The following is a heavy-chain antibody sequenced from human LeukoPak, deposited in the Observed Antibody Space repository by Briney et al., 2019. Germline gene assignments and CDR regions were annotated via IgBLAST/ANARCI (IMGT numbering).Heavy chain of an antibody. CDR3: ARERGSD. J-gene: IGHJ4*02. CDR1: GFTDSPTF. V-gene: IGHV3-53*01. Sequence: PGGSLRLSCEASGFTDSPTFMGWVRQAPGKGLEWVSILHIGGTIYYSAFVKGRFTISRDSFKKTLYLEMNSLRAEDTAVYYCARERGSDWGQGTLVTVSS. CDR2: LHIGGTI. D-gene: IGHD2-15*01.